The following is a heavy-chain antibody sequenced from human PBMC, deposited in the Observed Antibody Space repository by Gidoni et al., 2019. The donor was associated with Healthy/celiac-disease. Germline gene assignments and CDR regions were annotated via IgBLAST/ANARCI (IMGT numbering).Heavy chain of an antibody. CDR2: INPSGGST. CDR3: ARSDTAMVTQRQYALDY. CDR1: GYTFTSYY. D-gene: IGHD5-18*01. V-gene: IGHV1-46*01. J-gene: IGHJ4*02. Sequence: QVQLVQSGAEVKKPGASVKVSCKASGYTFTSYYMHWVRQAPGQGLAWMGIINPSGGSTSYAQKFQGRVTMTRDTSTSTVYMELSSLRSEDTAVYYCARSDTAMVTQRQYALDYWGQGTLVTVSS.